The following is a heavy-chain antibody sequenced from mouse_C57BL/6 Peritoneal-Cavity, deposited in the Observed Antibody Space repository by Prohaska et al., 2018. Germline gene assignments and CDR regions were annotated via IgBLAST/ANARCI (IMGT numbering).Heavy chain of an antibody. V-gene: IGHV6-6*01. CDR3: TRHYSNYYYAMDY. J-gene: IGHJ4*01. Sequence: FTISRDDSKSSVYLQMNSLRAEDTGIYYCTRHYSNYYYAMDYWGQGTSVTVSS. D-gene: IGHD2-5*01.